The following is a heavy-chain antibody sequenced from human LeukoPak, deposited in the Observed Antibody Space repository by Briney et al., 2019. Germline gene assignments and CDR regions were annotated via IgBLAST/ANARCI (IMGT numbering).Heavy chain of an antibody. J-gene: IGHJ3*02. D-gene: IGHD3-22*01. CDR1: GLTFSIYG. CDR2: IRDDGSSV. CDR3: AKQGPFTMIVVVITPDAFDI. Sequence: GGSLRLSCAVSGLTFSIYGMHWVRQAPGKGLEWVTFIRDDGSSVHYADSVKGRFTVSRDHSKNTLYLQMNSLRAEDTAVYYCAKQGPFTMIVVVITPDAFDIWGQGTMVTVSS. V-gene: IGHV3-30*02.